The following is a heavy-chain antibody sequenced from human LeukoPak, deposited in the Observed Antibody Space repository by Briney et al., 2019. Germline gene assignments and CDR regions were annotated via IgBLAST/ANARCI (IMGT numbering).Heavy chain of an antibody. CDR2: ISSSSSYI. J-gene: IGHJ6*03. V-gene: IGHV3-21*01. CDR3: ARDPVLRYFDWLSRGLHYYYYMDV. D-gene: IGHD3-9*01. CDR1: GFTFSSYS. Sequence: GGSLRLSCAASGFTFSSYSMNWVRQAPGKGLEWVSSISSSSSYIYYADSVKGRFTISRDNAKNSLYLQMNRLRAEDTAVYYCARDPVLRYFDWLSRGLHYYYYMDVWGKGTTVTISS.